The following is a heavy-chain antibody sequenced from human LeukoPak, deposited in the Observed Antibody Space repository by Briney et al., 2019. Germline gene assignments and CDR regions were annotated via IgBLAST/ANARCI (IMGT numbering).Heavy chain of an antibody. J-gene: IGHJ6*03. CDR1: GYSISSGYY. CDR2: IYHSGST. V-gene: IGHV4-38-2*02. CDR3: ARGRREGRYCSSTSCFFPPPLYYYYYMDV. D-gene: IGHD2-2*01. Sequence: SETLSLTCTVSGYSISSGYYWGWIRQPPGKGLEWIGSIYHSGSTYYNPSLKSRVTISVDTSKNQFSLKLSSVTAADTAVYYCARGRREGRYCSSTSCFFPPPLYYYYYMDVWGKGTTVTVSS.